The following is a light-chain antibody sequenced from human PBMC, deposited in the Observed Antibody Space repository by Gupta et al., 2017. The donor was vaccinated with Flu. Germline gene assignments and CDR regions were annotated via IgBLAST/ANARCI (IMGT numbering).Light chain of an antibody. J-gene: IGKJ4*01. Sequence: DIQLTESPSTLSASVGDRVTITCRASQSISSWLAWYQQKPGKAPKLLIYKVSRVESGVPSRFSGSGSGTEFTLTISRLQPDDFATYYCLHDTSSSLTFGRGTKVEIK. CDR1: QSISSW. CDR2: KVS. V-gene: IGKV1-5*03. CDR3: LHDTSSSLT.